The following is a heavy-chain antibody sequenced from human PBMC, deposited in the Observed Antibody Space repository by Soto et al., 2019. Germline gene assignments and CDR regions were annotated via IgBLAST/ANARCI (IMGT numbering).Heavy chain of an antibody. Sequence: GESLKISCQGSGYMFSNYWMSWVRQAPGKGPEWVVNIKFDGSEKQYVDSVKGRFTISRDNARNSVFLQMNSLRAGDTAVYYCVKDGGYCSSATCYSPRNHYFDAWGQGTLVTVSS. D-gene: IGHD2-2*01. CDR2: IKFDGSEK. V-gene: IGHV3-7*03. J-gene: IGHJ5*02. CDR3: VKDGGYCSSATCYSPRNHYFDA. CDR1: GYMFSNYW.